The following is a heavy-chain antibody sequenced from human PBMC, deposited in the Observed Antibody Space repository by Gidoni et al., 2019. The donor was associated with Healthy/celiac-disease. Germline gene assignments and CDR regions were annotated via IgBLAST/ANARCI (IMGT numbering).Heavy chain of an antibody. V-gene: IGHV3-23*01. Sequence: EVQLLESGGGLVQPGGSLRLSCSPSGSHFRSYAMSWVRQAPGKGLGWVSAISGSGGRTYYADSVKGRFTISRDNSKNTLYLQMNSLRVEHTAVYYCAKDRSIRWEPSDAFDIWGQGTMVTVSS. CDR2: ISGSGGRT. J-gene: IGHJ3*02. D-gene: IGHD1-26*01. CDR1: GSHFRSYA. CDR3: AKDRSIRWEPSDAFDI.